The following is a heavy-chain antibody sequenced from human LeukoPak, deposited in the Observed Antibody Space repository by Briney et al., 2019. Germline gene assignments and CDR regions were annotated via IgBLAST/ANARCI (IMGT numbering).Heavy chain of an antibody. Sequence: KPSETLSLTCAVYGGSFSRYYWSWIRQPPGKGLEWIGEINHSGSTNYNPSLKSRVTISVDTSKNQFSLKLSSVTAADTAVYYCAREMAYCSSTSCFDFDYWGQGTLVTVSS. V-gene: IGHV4-34*01. J-gene: IGHJ4*02. CDR2: INHSGST. CDR3: AREMAYCSSTSCFDFDY. CDR1: GGSFSRYY. D-gene: IGHD2-2*01.